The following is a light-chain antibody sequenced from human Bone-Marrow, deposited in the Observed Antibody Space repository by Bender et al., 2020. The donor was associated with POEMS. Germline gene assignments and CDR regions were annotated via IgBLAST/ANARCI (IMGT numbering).Light chain of an antibody. V-gene: IGLV3-9*01. J-gene: IGLJ2*01. CDR3: QVWDSSTDVV. CDR1: NVGGTS. CDR2: RDN. Sequence: YVLTQPPSVSVAPGDTARITCGGDNVGGTSVHWYQQKPGQAPVMVIYRDNNRPSGIPERISGSNSGDTATLTISRAQAGDEADYYCQVWDSSTDVVFGGGTKLTVL.